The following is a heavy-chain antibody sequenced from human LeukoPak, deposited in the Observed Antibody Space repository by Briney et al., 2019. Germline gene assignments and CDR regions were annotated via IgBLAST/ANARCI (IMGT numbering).Heavy chain of an antibody. CDR2: ISAYNGNT. V-gene: IGHV1-18*01. D-gene: IGHD2-2*01. CDR1: GYTFTSYG. J-gene: IGHJ4*02. CDR3: ARDPPIYCSSTSCRGDY. Sequence: GASVKVSCKASGYTFTSYGISWVRQAPGQGLEWLGWISAYNGNTNYAQKLQGRVTMTTDTSTSTAYMELRSLRSDDTAVYYCARDPPIYCSSTSCRGDYWGQGTLVNVSS.